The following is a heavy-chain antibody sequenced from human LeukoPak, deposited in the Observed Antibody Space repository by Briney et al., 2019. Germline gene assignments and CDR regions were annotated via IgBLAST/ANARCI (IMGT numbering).Heavy chain of an antibody. V-gene: IGHV4-59*01. Sequence: SETLSLTCAVYGGSFSGYYWSWIRQPPGKGLEWIGYIYYSGSTNYNPSLKSRVTISVDTSKNQFSLKLSSVTAADTAVYYCARRQIEFDYWGQGTLVTVSS. CDR1: GGSFSGYY. CDR3: ARRQIEFDY. CDR2: IYYSGST. D-gene: IGHD3-22*01. J-gene: IGHJ4*02.